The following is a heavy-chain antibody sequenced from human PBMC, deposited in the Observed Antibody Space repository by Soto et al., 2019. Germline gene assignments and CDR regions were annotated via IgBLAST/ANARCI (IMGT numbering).Heavy chain of an antibody. J-gene: IGHJ4*02. V-gene: IGHV1-46*03. CDR3: SRDRNLESSAWARDY. CDR1: GYTFTSHY. CDR2: INANSGTT. Sequence: QVQLVQSGAEVKKPGAAVEVSCKASGYTFTSHYVHWVRQAPGQGLEWMGLINANSGTTSYAQKFQGRVRMTRDTSTSTVYMELSSLRFEDTDVYYCSRDRNLESSAWARDYWGQGTLVTVSS. D-gene: IGHD3-3*01.